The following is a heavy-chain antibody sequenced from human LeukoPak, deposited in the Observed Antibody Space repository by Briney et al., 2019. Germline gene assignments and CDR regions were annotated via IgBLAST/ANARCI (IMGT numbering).Heavy chain of an antibody. CDR3: ARGDVDTAMIL. D-gene: IGHD5-18*01. CDR1: GGTFRSNT. CDR2: INPNSGGT. J-gene: IGHJ4*02. Sequence: ASVKVSCKASGGTFRSNTISWVRQAPGQGLEWMGRINPNSGGTNYAQKFQGRVTMTRDTSISTAYMELSRLRSDDTAVYYCARGDVDTAMILWGQGTLVTVSS. V-gene: IGHV1-2*06.